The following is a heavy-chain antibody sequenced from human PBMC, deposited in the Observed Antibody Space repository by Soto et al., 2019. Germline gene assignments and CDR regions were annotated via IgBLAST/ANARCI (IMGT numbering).Heavy chain of an antibody. CDR1: GFTFSSYA. Sequence: EVQLLESGGGLVQPGGSLRLSCTTSGFTFSSYAMNWVRQAPGKGLEWVSAISGSNCNTYYADSVKGRFTISRDIAKNTLYLQINSLRAEDMAVYYCAKVFDCGSTCCRREADAFDIWCRGTMVTVSS. CDR2: ISGSNCNT. D-gene: IGHD2-2*01. J-gene: IGHJ3*02. V-gene: IGHV3-23*01. CDR3: AKVFDCGSTCCRREADAFDI.